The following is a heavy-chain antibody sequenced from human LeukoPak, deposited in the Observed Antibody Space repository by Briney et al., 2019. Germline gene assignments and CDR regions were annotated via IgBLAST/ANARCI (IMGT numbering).Heavy chain of an antibody. V-gene: IGHV3-7*03. D-gene: IGHD3-10*01. CDR1: GLTFSSYW. CDR3: ARVQLYYYGSGSYYNPPSLAFDI. CDR2: IKQDGSEK. J-gene: IGHJ3*02. Sequence: PGGSLRLSCAASGLTFSSYWMSWVRQAPGKGLEWVANIKQDGSEKYYVDSVKGRFTISRDNAKNSLYLQMNSLRAEDTAVYYCARVQLYYYGSGSYYNPPSLAFDIWGQGTMVTVSS.